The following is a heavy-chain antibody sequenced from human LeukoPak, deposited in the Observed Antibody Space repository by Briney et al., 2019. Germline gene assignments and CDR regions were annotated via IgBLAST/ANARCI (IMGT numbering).Heavy chain of an antibody. V-gene: IGHV1-8*01. CDR2: MNPNSGNT. D-gene: IGHD3-10*01. J-gene: IGHJ5*02. Sequence: ASVKVSCKASGYTFTSYDINWVRQAPGQGLEWMGWMNPNSGNTGYAQKFQGGVTMTRNTSISTAYMELSSLRSEDTAVYYCARVRTMVRGNNWFDPWGQGTLVTVSS. CDR3: ARVRTMVRGNNWFDP. CDR1: GYTFTSYD.